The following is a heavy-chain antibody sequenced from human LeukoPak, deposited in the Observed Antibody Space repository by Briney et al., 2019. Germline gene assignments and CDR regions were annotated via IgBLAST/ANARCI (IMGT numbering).Heavy chain of an antibody. CDR1: GGSLSSGDYY. J-gene: IGHJ3*02. Sequence: SETLSLTCTVSGGSLSSGDYYWSWIRQPPGKGLEWIGYIYYGGSTYYNSSLKSRVTVSVDTSKNQFSLRLSSVTAADTAVYYCARGKTRYDAFDIWGQGTMVTVSS. D-gene: IGHD3-10*01. V-gene: IGHV4-30-4*01. CDR2: IYYGGST. CDR3: ARGKTRYDAFDI.